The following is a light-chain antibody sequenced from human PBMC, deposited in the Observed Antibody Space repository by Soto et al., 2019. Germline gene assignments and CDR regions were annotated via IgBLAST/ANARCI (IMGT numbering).Light chain of an antibody. CDR3: KQYATSPFT. V-gene: IGKV3-20*01. Sequence: IVGTQSPGTLSLSPGELATLSCRASQSFGSSYLAWYQQKPGQAPRVLIYGASSRATGIPDRFSGSGSGTDFTLTISRLEPEDFAVYYCKQYATSPFTFGHGTKVDIK. CDR2: GAS. CDR1: QSFGSSY. J-gene: IGKJ3*01.